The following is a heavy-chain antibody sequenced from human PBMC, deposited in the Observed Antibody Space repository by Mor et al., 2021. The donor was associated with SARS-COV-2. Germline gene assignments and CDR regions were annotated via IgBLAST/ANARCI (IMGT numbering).Heavy chain of an antibody. Sequence: VDSVKGRFTISRDNAKNSLYLQMNSLRAEDTAVYYCARLRRVTDYWGQGT. J-gene: IGHJ4*02. V-gene: IGHV3-7*03. CDR3: ARLRRVTDY. D-gene: IGHD2-21*02.